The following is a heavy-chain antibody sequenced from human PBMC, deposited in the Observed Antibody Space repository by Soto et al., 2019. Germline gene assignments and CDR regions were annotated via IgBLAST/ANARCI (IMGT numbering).Heavy chain of an antibody. Sequence: SETLSLTCTVSGGSISSGGYYWSWIRQHPGKGLEWIGYIYYSGSTYYNPSLKSRVTISVDTSKNQFSLKLSSVTAADTAVYYCARGGVVPAAMAGNWFDPWGQGTLVTVSS. CDR2: IYYSGST. CDR3: ARGGVVPAAMAGNWFDP. D-gene: IGHD2-2*01. CDR1: GGSISSGGYY. V-gene: IGHV4-31*03. J-gene: IGHJ5*02.